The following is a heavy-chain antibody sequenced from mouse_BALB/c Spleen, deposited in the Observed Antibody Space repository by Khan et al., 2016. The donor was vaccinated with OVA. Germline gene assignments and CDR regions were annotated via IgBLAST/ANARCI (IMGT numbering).Heavy chain of an antibody. Sequence: QIQLVQSGPELKKPGETVKISCKASGYTFTNYGMNWVKQTPGKGLKWMGWINTYTGKPTYGDDFKGRFALSLETSASTAYLQINNLINEDMATYVSVRITSYWYSDFWGAGTTVTVSS. CDR3: VRITSYWYSDF. CDR2: INTYTGKP. CDR1: GYTFTNYG. V-gene: IGHV9-1*02. J-gene: IGHJ1*01.